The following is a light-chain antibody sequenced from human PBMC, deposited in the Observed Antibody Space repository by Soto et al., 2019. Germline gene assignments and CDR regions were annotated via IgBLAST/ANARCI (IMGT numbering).Light chain of an antibody. Sequence: EIVMTQSPATLSVSPGERGTLSCRASQSVSSNLAWYQQRPGQAPRLLIYGASTRASGIPARFSGSGSGTEFTLTISRLQSEDFAVYYCQQYNKGPVTFGQGTKVEIK. J-gene: IGKJ1*01. CDR2: GAS. V-gene: IGKV3D-15*01. CDR1: QSVSSN. CDR3: QQYNKGPVT.